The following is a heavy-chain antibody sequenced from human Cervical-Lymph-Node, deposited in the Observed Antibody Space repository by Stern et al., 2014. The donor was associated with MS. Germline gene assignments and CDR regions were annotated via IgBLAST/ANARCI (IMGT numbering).Heavy chain of an antibody. CDR2: ITPLLDAT. J-gene: IGHJ4*02. CDR1: GGTFTNFA. CDR3: ARGDSEAPIYYFDY. Sequence: QVQLVQSGAEVKKPGSSVKVSCQTSGGTFTNFAIGWVRQAPGQGLEWMGGITPLLDATNYAQKFQGRLTITADESTRTVYMELSSLRFDDTAMYYCARGDSEAPIYYFDYWGQGTLVTVSS. V-gene: IGHV1-69*01. D-gene: IGHD2-21*01.